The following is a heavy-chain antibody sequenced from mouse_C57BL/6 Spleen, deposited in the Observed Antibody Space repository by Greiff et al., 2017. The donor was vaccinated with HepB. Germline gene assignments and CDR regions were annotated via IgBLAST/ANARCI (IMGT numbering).Heavy chain of an antibody. CDR2: INYDGSST. V-gene: IGHV5-16*01. CDR3: ARDLSYYYGSSYCYFDY. D-gene: IGHD1-1*01. Sequence: EVMLVESEGGLVQPGSSMKLSCTASGFTFSDYYMAWVRQVPEKGLEWVANINYDGSSTYYLDSLKSRFIISRDNAKNILYLQMSSLKSEDTATYYCARDLSYYYGSSYCYFDYWGQGTTLTVSS. CDR1: GFTFSDYY. J-gene: IGHJ2*01.